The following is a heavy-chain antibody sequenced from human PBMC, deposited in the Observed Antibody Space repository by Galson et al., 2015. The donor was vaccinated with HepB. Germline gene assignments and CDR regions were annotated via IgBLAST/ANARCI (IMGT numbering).Heavy chain of an antibody. CDR3: ARDVAVASPWFDP. CDR2: IKQDGSEK. J-gene: IGHJ5*02. Sequence: SLRLSCAASGFTFSSYWMSWVRQAPGKGLEWVANIKQDGSEKYYVDSVKGRFTISRDNAKNSLYLQMNSLRAEDTAVYYCARDVAVASPWFDPWGQGTLVTVSS. V-gene: IGHV3-7*03. CDR1: GFTFSSYW. D-gene: IGHD6-19*01.